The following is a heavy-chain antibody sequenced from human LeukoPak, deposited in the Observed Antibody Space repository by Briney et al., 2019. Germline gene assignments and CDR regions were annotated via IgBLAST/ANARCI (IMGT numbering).Heavy chain of an antibody. CDR1: GGSISSGNYY. Sequence: PSETLSLTCTVSGGSISSGNYYWSWIRQPAGKGLEWIGRIYSSGSTNYNPSLKSRVTISVDTSKNQFSLKLTSVTAADTAVYYCARDGGYSYSYYYYMDVWGKGTTVTVSS. CDR3: ARDGGYSYSYYYYMDV. V-gene: IGHV4-61*02. J-gene: IGHJ6*03. CDR2: IYSSGST. D-gene: IGHD5-18*01.